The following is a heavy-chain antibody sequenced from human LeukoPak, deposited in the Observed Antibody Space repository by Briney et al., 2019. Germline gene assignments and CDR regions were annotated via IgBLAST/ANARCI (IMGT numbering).Heavy chain of an antibody. CDR2: MSVSGADT. D-gene: IGHD3-10*01. V-gene: IGHV3-23*01. Sequence: GGSLRLSCAASGFTFNYFAMTWVRQAPGKGLEWVSIMSVSGADTYYAASVKGRFTISRDNSKNTLSLQMTGLRAEDTAVYYCAKGRVAVEGSFDSWGQGTLVTVSS. CDR3: AKGRVAVEGSFDS. J-gene: IGHJ5*01. CDR1: GFTFNYFA.